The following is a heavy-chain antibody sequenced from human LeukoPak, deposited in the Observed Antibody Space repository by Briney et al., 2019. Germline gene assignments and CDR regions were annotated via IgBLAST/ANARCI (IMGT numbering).Heavy chain of an antibody. D-gene: IGHD2-21*01. Sequence: GSLRLSCAASGFTFSRNWMTWVRQAPGKGLEWIGEINHSGSTNYSPSLKSRVTTSVDTSKNQFSLKLSSVTAADMAVYYCARGIRDTIVAKYYFDSWGQGTPVTVSS. CDR2: INHSGST. CDR3: ARGIRDTIVAKYYFDS. V-gene: IGHV4-34*01. CDR1: GFTFSRNW. J-gene: IGHJ4*02.